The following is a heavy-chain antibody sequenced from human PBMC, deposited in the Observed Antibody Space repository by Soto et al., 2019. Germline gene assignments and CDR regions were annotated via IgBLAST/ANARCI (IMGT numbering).Heavy chain of an antibody. J-gene: IGHJ6*02. V-gene: IGHV1-18*01. CDR2: ISGYNGNT. CDR1: GYTFTNYG. CDR3: AREGQAPYYYYGMDS. Sequence: QVQVVQSGDEVKKPGASVKVSCKASGYTFTNYGFSWVRQAPGQGLEWMGWISGYNGNTKYAEKFQGRVTMTTDTSTSTAHMELRSLRSDDPAVYYCAREGQAPYYYYGMDSWGQGTAVTVSS.